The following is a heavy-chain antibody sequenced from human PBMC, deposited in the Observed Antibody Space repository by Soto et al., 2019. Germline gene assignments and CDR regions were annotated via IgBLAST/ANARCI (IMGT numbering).Heavy chain of an antibody. CDR1: GFTFSSYS. CDR2: IKQDGSEK. Sequence: EVPLVESGGGLVQPGGSLRLSCAASGFTFSSYSMSWVRQAPGKGLEWVANIKQDGSEKYYVDSVKGRFTISRDNAKNSLYLQMNSLRAEDTAVYYCARGRGVDVWGQGTTVTVSS. CDR3: ARGRGVDV. J-gene: IGHJ6*02. V-gene: IGHV3-7*01.